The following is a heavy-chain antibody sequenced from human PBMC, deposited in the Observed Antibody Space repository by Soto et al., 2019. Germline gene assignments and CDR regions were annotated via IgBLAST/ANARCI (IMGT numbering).Heavy chain of an antibody. CDR2: IYYSGST. V-gene: IGHV4-59*01. Sequence: PSETLSLTCTVSGGSISSYYWSWIRQPPGKGLEWIGYIYYSGSTNYNPSLKSRVTISVDTSKNQFSLKLSSVTAADTAVYYCARDAGNWFDPWGQGILVTVSS. CDR1: GGSISSYY. CDR3: ARDAGNWFDP. J-gene: IGHJ5*02.